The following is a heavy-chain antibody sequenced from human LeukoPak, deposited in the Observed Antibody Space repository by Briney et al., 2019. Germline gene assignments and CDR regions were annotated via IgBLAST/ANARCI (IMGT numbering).Heavy chain of an antibody. CDR2: IYSGGST. J-gene: IGHJ4*02. CDR3: ARDLLEWYFDY. V-gene: IGHV3-66*01. D-gene: IGHD3-3*01. CDR1: GLTVSSTY. Sequence: GGSLRPSCAASGLTVSSTYMSWVRQTPGKGLEWVSVIYSGGSTYYADSVKGRFTISRDNSKNTLYLQMSSLRAEDTAVYYCARDLLEWYFDYWGQGTLVTVSS.